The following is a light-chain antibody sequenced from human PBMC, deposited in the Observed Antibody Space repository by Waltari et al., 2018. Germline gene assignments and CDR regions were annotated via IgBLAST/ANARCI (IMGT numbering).Light chain of an antibody. J-gene: IGLJ1*01. CDR1: SSDVGAYNY. Sequence: QSALTQPPSASGSPGQSVTISCTGTSSDVGAYNYVSWYQQYPDKAPKLMSYEVTKGPSGVLDRFSGSKSGNTASLTVSGLQAEDEADDYCISYAGNNKYVLGAGTKVTVL. CDR3: ISYAGNNKYV. CDR2: EVT. V-gene: IGLV2-8*01.